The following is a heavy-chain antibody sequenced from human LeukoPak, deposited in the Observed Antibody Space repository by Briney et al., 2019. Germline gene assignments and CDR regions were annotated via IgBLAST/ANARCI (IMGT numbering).Heavy chain of an antibody. D-gene: IGHD5-12*01. V-gene: IGHV3-30*04. CDR1: GFTFSSYA. J-gene: IGHJ4*02. Sequence: GGSLRLSCVASGFTFSSYAMHWVRQAPGKGLEWVAVISYDGSNKYYADSVKGRFTISRDNSKNTLYLQMNSLRAEDTAVYYCARVGYSGYGGTSPPDYWGQGTLVTVSS. CDR3: ARVGYSGYGGTSPPDY. CDR2: ISYDGSNK.